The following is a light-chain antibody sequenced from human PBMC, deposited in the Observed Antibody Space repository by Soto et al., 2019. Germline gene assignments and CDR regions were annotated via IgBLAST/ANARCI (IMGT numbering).Light chain of an antibody. CDR3: QSYDSSLSAYV. CDR2: GNI. V-gene: IGLV1-40*01. CDR1: SSNIGAGYD. Sequence: QSELAQPPSVSGAPGQKVTISCTGRSSNIGAGYDLHWYQQLPGTAPKLLLYGNINRPSGVPDRFSGSKSGTSASLAITGLQAEDEADYYCQSYDSSLSAYVFGTGTKLTVL. J-gene: IGLJ1*01.